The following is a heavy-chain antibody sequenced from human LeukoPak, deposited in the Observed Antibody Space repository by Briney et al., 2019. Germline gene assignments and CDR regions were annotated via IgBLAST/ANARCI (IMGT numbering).Heavy chain of an antibody. D-gene: IGHD6-13*01. V-gene: IGHV4-31*03. J-gene: IGHJ5*02. CDR2: IYYSGST. CDR1: GGSIRSGGYY. Sequence: SQTLSLTCTVSGGSIRSGGYYWSWIRQHPGKGLEWIGYIYYSGSTYYNPSLKSRVTISVDTSKNQFSLKLSSVTAADTAVYYCARGSPAPSSSSWFSPQNWFDPWGQGTLVTVSS. CDR3: ARGSPAPSSSSWFSPQNWFDP.